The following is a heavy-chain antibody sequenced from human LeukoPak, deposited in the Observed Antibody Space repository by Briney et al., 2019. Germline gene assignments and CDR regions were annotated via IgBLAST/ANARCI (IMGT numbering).Heavy chain of an antibody. D-gene: IGHD5-18*01. V-gene: IGHV4-34*01. Sequence: SETPSLTCAVYGGSFSGYYWSWIRQPPGMGLEWIGEINHSGSTNYNPSLKSRVTISVDTSKNQFSLKLSSVTAADTAVYYCARGLDTAMADSWGQGTLVTVSS. CDR1: GGSFSGYY. J-gene: IGHJ4*02. CDR3: ARGLDTAMADS. CDR2: INHSGST.